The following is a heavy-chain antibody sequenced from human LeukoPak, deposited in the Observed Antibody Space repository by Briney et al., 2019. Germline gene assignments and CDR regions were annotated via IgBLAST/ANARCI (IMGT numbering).Heavy chain of an antibody. D-gene: IGHD3-22*01. CDR3: ARGMYYYDSSGYYSGYFDY. V-gene: IGHV1-2*02. CDR1: GYTFTGYY. CDR2: INPNSGGT. J-gene: IGHJ4*02. Sequence: ASAKVSCKASGYTFTGYYMHWVRQAPGQGLEWMGWINPNSGGTNYAQKFQGRVTMTRDTSISTAYMELSRLRSDDTAVYYCARGMYYYDSSGYYSGYFDYWGQGTLVTVSS.